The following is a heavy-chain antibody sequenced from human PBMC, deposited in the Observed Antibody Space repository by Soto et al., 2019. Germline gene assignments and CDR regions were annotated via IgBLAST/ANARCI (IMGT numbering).Heavy chain of an antibody. CDR1: GFTFSSYG. CDR3: AKDVVGVSYCSSTSCPNWFDS. V-gene: IGHV3-30*18. Sequence: PGGSLRLSCAASGFTFSSYGMHWVRQAPGKGLEWVAVISYDGSNKYYADSVKGRFTISRDNSKNTLYLQMNSLRAEDTAVYYCAKDVVGVSYCSSTSCPNWFDSWGQGTLGTVSS. J-gene: IGHJ5*01. CDR2: ISYDGSNK. D-gene: IGHD2-2*01.